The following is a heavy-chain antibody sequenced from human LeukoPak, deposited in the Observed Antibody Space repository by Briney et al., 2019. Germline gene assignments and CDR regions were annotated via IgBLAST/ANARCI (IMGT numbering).Heavy chain of an antibody. CDR2: ISSSSSYI. CDR1: GFTFSSYS. Sequence: PGGSLKLSCAAPGFTFSSYSMNWVRQAPGEGLEWVSSISSSSSYIYYADSVKGRFTISRDNAKNSLYLQMNSLRAEDTAVYYCARDRGEVVAATSYWGQGTLVTVSS. J-gene: IGHJ4*02. V-gene: IGHV3-21*01. CDR3: ARDRGEVVAATSY. D-gene: IGHD2-15*01.